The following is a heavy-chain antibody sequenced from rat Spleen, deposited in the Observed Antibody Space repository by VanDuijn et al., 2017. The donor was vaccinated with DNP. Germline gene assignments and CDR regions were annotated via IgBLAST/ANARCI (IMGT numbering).Heavy chain of an antibody. V-gene: IGHV5-31*01. J-gene: IGHJ4*01. CDR2: IANGGGGT. CDR1: GFTFNKYW. CDR3: ARDRSIRVPYVMDV. Sequence: EVQLVESGGGLVQPGRSLKVSCVVSGFTFNKYWMTWIRQVPGKGLEWIASIANGGGGTYYPHSVRGRFTISRDDAKNTLYLQMNSLRSEDTATYYCARDRSIRVPYVMDVWGQGTSVTVSS. D-gene: IGHD1-4*01.